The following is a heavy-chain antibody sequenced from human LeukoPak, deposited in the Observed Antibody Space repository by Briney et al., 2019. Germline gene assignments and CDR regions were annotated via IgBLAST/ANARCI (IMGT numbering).Heavy chain of an antibody. CDR1: GFTFSSYG. CDR2: IRYDGSNK. D-gene: IGHD3-16*01. V-gene: IGHV3-30*02. Sequence: PGGSLRLSCAASGFTFSSYGMHWVRQAPGKGLEWVAFIRYDGSNKYYADSVKGRFTISRDNSKNTLYLQMNSLRAEDTAVYYCARVGGLSPNSFDIWGQGTMVTVSS. CDR3: ARVGGLSPNSFDI. J-gene: IGHJ3*02.